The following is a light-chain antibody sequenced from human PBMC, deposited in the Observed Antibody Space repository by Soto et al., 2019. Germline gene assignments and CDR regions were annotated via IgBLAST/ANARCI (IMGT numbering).Light chain of an antibody. CDR1: SSDVGRYNL. Sequence: QSALTQPASVSGSPGQSITISCTGTSSDVGRYNLVSWYQQHPGKAPKLMIYEDIERPSGVSNRFSGSKSGNTASLTISGLQTEDVAESYCCSYAGGTSVVFGGGTKLTVL. CDR2: EDI. V-gene: IGLV2-23*01. CDR3: CSYAGGTSVV. J-gene: IGLJ2*01.